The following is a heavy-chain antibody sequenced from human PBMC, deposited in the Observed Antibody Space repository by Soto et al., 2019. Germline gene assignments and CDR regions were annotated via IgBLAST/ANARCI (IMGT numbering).Heavy chain of an antibody. Sequence: SETLSLTCAVYGGSFSGYYWSWIRQPPGKGLEWIGEINHSGSTNYNPSLKSRVTISVDTSKNQFSLKLSSVTAADTAVYYCARAGMIGTNLDYWGQGTLVTVSA. D-gene: IGHD1-7*01. V-gene: IGHV4-34*01. CDR1: GGSFSGYY. CDR3: ARAGMIGTNLDY. CDR2: INHSGST. J-gene: IGHJ4*02.